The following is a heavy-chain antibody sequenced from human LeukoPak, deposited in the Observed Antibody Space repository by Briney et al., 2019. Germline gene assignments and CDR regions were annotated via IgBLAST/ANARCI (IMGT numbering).Heavy chain of an antibody. V-gene: IGHV1-69*04. D-gene: IGHD3-10*01. CDR1: GGTFSSYA. CDR2: IIPILGIA. Sequence: AVKVSCKASGGTFSSYAISWVRQAPGQGVEWMGRIIPILGIANYAQKFQGRVTITADKSTSTAYMELSSLRSEDTAVYYCAREGGSGDYWGRGTLVTVSS. CDR3: AREGGSGDY. J-gene: IGHJ4*02.